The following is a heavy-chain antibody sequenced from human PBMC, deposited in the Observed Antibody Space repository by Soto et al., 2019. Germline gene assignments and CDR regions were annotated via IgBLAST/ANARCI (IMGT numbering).Heavy chain of an antibody. CDR1: GGSISSYY. D-gene: IGHD3-3*01. CDR3: ARPPTNMSYAFWSGYRGWFDT. CDR2: IYYSGST. V-gene: IGHV4-59*01. J-gene: IGHJ5*02. Sequence: SETLSLTCTVSGGSISSYYWSWIRQPPGKGLEWIGYIYYSGSTNYNPSLKSRVTISVDTSKNQFSLKLSSVTAADTAVYYCARPPTNMSYAFWSGYRGWFDTWGQGTLVTVSS.